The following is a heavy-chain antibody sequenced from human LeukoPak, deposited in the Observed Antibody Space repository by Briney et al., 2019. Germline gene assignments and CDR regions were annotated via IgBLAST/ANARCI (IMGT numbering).Heavy chain of an antibody. CDR2: IYYTGST. CDR1: GDSISSYY. CDR3: ARDGTTAGNYYDY. J-gene: IGHJ4*02. Sequence: SETLSLTCAVSGDSISSYYWGWIRQPPGKGLEWIGYIYYTGSTNSNPSLKSRVTMSVDTSKNQFSLKLSSVTAADTAIYYCARDGTTAGNYYDYWGQGTLVTVSS. V-gene: IGHV4-59*01. D-gene: IGHD6-13*01.